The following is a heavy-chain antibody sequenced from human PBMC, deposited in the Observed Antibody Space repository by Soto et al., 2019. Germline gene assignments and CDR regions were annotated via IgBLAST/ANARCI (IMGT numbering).Heavy chain of an antibody. V-gene: IGHV3-48*02. CDR3: ASTLQYCTSTSCYPCGRFDY. D-gene: IGHD2-2*01. CDR2: ISSSSSTI. J-gene: IGHJ4*02. Sequence: EVQLVESGGGLVQPGGSLRLSCAASGFTFSDYALNWVRQAPGEGLEWISYISSSSSTIYFADSLKGRFTISRDNAKNSLYLQMNSLRDEDTAVYYCASTLQYCTSTSCYPCGRFDYWGQGTLVNVSS. CDR1: GFTFSDYA.